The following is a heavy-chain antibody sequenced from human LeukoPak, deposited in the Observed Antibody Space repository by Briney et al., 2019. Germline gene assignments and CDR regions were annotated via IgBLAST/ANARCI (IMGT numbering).Heavy chain of an antibody. J-gene: IGHJ4*02. Sequence: GGSPRLSCAASGFTFSSYSMNWVRQAPGKGLEWISYIISTGSTTYYADSVKGRFTISRGNANNSLSLQMSSLRAEDTAVYYCATGFWGYCSRNSCPLDNWGQGTLVTVAS. D-gene: IGHD2-2*01. V-gene: IGHV3-48*01. CDR2: IISTGSTT. CDR3: ATGFWGYCSRNSCPLDN. CDR1: GFTFSSYS.